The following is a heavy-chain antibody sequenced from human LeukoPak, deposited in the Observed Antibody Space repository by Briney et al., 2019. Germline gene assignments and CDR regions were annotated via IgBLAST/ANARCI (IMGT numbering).Heavy chain of an antibody. CDR2: ISYDGSNK. CDR1: GFTFSSYA. Sequence: KAGGSLRLSCAASGFTFSSYAMHWVRQAPGKGLEWMAVISYDGSNKYYADSVKGRFTISRDNSKNTLYLQMNSLRAEDTAVYYCASFTFHWGQGTLVTVSS. V-gene: IGHV3-30-3*01. J-gene: IGHJ4*02. CDR3: ASFTFH. D-gene: IGHD3-16*01.